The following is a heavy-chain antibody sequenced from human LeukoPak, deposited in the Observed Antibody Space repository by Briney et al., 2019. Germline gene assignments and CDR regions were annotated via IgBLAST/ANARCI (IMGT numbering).Heavy chain of an antibody. CDR1: GFTVSSNY. V-gene: IGHV3-53*01. Sequence: PGGSLRLSCAASGFTVSSNYMSWVRQAPGKGLEWVSVIYSGGVTYYADSVKGRFTISRDNSKNTLYLQMDSLRAEDTAVYYCAKDQPNYYDSSGYPLYWGQGTLVTVSS. J-gene: IGHJ4*02. D-gene: IGHD3-22*01. CDR3: AKDQPNYYDSSGYPLY. CDR2: IYSGGVT.